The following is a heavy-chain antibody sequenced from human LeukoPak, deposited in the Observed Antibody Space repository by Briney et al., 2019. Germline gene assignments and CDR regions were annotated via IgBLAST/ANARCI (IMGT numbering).Heavy chain of an antibody. CDR1: GFTFSSYG. Sequence: GSLRLSCAASGFTFSSYGMHWVRQAPGKGLEWVAVISYDGSNKYYADSVKGRFTISRDNSKNSLYLQMNSLRAEDTAVYYCARDSLISWSGFDYWGQGTLVTVSS. V-gene: IGHV3-30*03. CDR3: ARDSLISWSGFDY. CDR2: ISYDGSNK. D-gene: IGHD6-13*01. J-gene: IGHJ4*02.